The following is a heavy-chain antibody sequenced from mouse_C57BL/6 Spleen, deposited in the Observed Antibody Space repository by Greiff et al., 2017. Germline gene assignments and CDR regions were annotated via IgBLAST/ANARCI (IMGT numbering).Heavy chain of an antibody. D-gene: IGHD3-1*01. CDR2: INPGSGGT. V-gene: IGHV1-54*01. CDR1: GYAFTNYL. CDR3: ARGGALDY. Sequence: QVQLQQSGAELVRPGTSVKVSCKASGYAFTNYLIEWVKQRPGQGLEWIGVINPGSGGTNYNEKFKGKATLTADKSSSTAYMQLSSLASEDSAGYFCARGGALDYWGQGTTLTVSS. J-gene: IGHJ2*01.